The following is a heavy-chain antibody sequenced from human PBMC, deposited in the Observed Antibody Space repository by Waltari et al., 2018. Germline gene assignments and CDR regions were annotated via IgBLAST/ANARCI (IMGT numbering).Heavy chain of an antibody. J-gene: IGHJ4*02. CDR1: VCTSSSCG. Sequence: QGQLVESGGGLVQPGWSLRLSCAASVCTSSSCGLHWGRTAPGKGKEWVAVISYDGSDKDSPDSVKGRFTISRDNSKNTLYLQMNSLRVEDTAVYYCAKDVDSSGWLALDYWGQGTLVTVSS. V-gene: IGHV3-30*18. D-gene: IGHD6-19*01. CDR2: ISYDGSDK. CDR3: AKDVDSSGWLALDY.